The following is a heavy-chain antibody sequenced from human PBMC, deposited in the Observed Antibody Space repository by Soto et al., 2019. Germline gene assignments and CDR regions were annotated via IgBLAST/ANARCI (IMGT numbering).Heavy chain of an antibody. V-gene: IGHV1-18*01. CDR2: ISAYNGNT. CDR3: ARDPSRGYSYGYYYYYGMDV. Sequence: ASVKVSCKASGYTFTSYGISWVRQAPGQGLEWMGWISAYNGNTNYAQKLQGRVTMTTDTSTSTAYMELRSLRSDDTAVYYCARDPSRGYSYGYYYYYGMDVWGQGTTVTVSS. D-gene: IGHD5-18*01. J-gene: IGHJ6*02. CDR1: GYTFTSYG.